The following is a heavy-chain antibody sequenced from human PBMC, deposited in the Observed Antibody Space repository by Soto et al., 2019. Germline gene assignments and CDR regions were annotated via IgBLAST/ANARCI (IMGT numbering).Heavy chain of an antibody. J-gene: IGHJ5*02. V-gene: IGHV3-23*01. CDR2: ITPDGAGT. D-gene: IGHD1-1*01. CDR3: AKRPGTRADGPTLDH. CDR1: GFTFSTYA. Sequence: EVQLLESGGGLIQPGGSLRLSCAASGFTFSTYAMTWVRQAPGKGLEWVSAITPDGAGTYYADSVRGRVTISRDNSKNTLFLQMSSLRAEDTAVYYCAKRPGTRADGPTLDHWGQGTLVTVSS.